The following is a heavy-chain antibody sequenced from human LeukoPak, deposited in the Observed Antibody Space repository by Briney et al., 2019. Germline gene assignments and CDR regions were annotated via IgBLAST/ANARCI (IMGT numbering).Heavy chain of an antibody. V-gene: IGHV1-69*05. CDR1: GGTFSRYA. CDR2: IIPIFGTE. CDR3: ASERPPNECSGSSYYMDV. J-gene: IGHJ6*03. Sequence: ASVKVSCKASGGTFSRYAISWVRQAPGQGLEWMGRIIPIFGTEKYAQKFQGRVTITTDESTSTAYMELSSLRSEDTAVYYCASERPPNECSGSSYYMDVWGKGTTVTVSS. D-gene: IGHD1-26*01.